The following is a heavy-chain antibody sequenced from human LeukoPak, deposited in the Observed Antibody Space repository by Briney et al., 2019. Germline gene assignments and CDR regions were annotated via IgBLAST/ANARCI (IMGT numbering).Heavy chain of an antibody. CDR2: ISRGSSTI. J-gene: IGHJ6*03. CDR1: GFTSSSHS. V-gene: IGHV3-48*01. Sequence: PGRSLRLSCAASGFTSSSHSMNWVRQAPGKGLEWVSYISRGSSTIYYADSVKGRFTISRDNAKNSMYLQMHSLRAEDTAVYYCARKHPTPHYYSYYYMDVWGKGTTVTVSS. D-gene: IGHD4-23*01. CDR3: ARKHPTPHYYSYYYMDV.